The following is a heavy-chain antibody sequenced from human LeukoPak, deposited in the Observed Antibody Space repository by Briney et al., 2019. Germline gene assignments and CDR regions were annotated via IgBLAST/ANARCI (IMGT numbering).Heavy chain of an antibody. D-gene: IGHD4-17*01. CDR1: GFTFSSYG. V-gene: IGHV3-30*18. Sequence: GGSLRLSCAASGFTFSSYGMHWVRRPPGKGLEWVAVISYDGINKYHADSVKGRFTISRDNSKSTLYLQMNSLRAEDTALYYCANLYGDSGLDYWGQGTLVTVSS. CDR3: ANLYGDSGLDY. J-gene: IGHJ4*02. CDR2: ISYDGINK.